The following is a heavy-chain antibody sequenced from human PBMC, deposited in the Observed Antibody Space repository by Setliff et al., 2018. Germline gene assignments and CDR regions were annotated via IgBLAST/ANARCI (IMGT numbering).Heavy chain of an antibody. Sequence: SETLSLTCTVSGGSISSSSYYWSWIRQPPGKGLEWIGGINHSGSTNYNPSLTSRLTISMDTSKNQFSLKVSSVTAADTAVYYCARSFSRREKFLLDYWGQGALVTVSS. CDR1: GGSISSSSYY. V-gene: IGHV4-39*07. J-gene: IGHJ4*02. CDR2: INHSGST. CDR3: ARSFSRREKFLLDY.